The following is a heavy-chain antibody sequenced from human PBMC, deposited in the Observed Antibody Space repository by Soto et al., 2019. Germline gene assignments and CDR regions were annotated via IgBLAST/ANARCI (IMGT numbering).Heavy chain of an antibody. D-gene: IGHD5-18*01. J-gene: IGHJ1*01. CDR1: GFTFSSYA. Sequence: EVQLLESGGGLVQPGGSLRLSCAASGFTFSSYAMSWVRQAPGKGLEWVSAISGSGGSTYYADSVKGRFTISRDNSKNTLYLKMNSRRAEDTAVYYCAKDLRPAANTAMVIFSGLYFQHWGQGTLVTVSS. CDR3: AKDLRPAANTAMVIFSGLYFQH. V-gene: IGHV3-23*01. CDR2: ISGSGGST.